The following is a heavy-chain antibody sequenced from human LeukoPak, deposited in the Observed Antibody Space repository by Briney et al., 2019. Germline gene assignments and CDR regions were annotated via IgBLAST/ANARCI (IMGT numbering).Heavy chain of an antibody. J-gene: IGHJ4*02. D-gene: IGHD6-13*01. CDR2: IYYSGST. V-gene: IGHV4-59*08. Sequence: SETLSLTCTVSGGSISSYYWSWIRQPPGKGLEWIGYIYYSGSTNYNPSFKSRVTISVDTSKNQFSLKLSSVTAADTAVYYCSRLTKYDDTWYADYWGQGTQVTVSS. CDR1: GGSISSYY. CDR3: SRLTKYDDTWYADY.